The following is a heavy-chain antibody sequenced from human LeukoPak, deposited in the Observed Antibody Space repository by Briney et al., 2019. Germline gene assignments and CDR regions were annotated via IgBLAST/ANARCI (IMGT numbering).Heavy chain of an antibody. V-gene: IGHV4-59*01. Sequence: PSETLSLTCTVSGGSISSYYWSWIRQPPGKGLEWIGYMYYSGSTNYNPSLKSRVTISLDTSKNQFSLKLSSVTTADTAVYYCAGDEEMAITRFSHWGRGTLVTVSS. CDR3: AGDEEMAITRFSH. CDR1: GGSISSYY. D-gene: IGHD5-24*01. CDR2: MYYSGST. J-gene: IGHJ4*02.